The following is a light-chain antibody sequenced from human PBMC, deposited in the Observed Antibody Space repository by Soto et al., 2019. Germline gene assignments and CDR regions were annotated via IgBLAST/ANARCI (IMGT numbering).Light chain of an antibody. CDR3: QVWDSSNDHRV. CDR2: DDT. J-gene: IGLJ1*01. V-gene: IGLV3-21*02. Sequence: SYELTQPPSVSVAPGQTASITCGGNEIGRKSVHWYQQKPGQAPVVVVYDDTDRPSGIPERFSGSNSGNTATLSISRVEAGDEADYYCQVWDSSNDHRVFGPGTKVTVL. CDR1: EIGRKS.